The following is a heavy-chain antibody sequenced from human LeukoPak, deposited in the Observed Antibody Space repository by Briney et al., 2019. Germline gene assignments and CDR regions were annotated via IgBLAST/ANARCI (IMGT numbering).Heavy chain of an antibody. CDR1: GYTFTGYY. V-gene: IGHV1-2*02. CDR2: INPNSGGT. CDR3: ATAGGLNDYYYMDV. D-gene: IGHD1-14*01. J-gene: IGHJ6*03. Sequence: ASVKVSCKASGYTFTGYYMHWVRQAPGQGLEWMGWINPNSGGTNYAQKFQGRVTMTRDTSISTAYMELSRLRSDDTAVYYCATAGGLNDYYYMDVWGKGTTVTVSS.